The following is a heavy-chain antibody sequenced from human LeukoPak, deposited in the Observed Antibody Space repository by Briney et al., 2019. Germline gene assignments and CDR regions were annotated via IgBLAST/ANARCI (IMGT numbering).Heavy chain of an antibody. CDR2: IYYTGRT. V-gene: IGHV4-59*01. Sequence: SDTLSLTCTLSGGSISGYYWSWIRQPPGGGLEWIGYIYYTGRTNYNLSLKSRLTISIDTSKNQFSLSLTSVTAADTAVYYCAKEAAVAGMGRVNWFDPWGQGTLVTVSS. D-gene: IGHD6-19*01. CDR3: AKEAAVAGMGRVNWFDP. CDR1: GGSISGYY. J-gene: IGHJ5*02.